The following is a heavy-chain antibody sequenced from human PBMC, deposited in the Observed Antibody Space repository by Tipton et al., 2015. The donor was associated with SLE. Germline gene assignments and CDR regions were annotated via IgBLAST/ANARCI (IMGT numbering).Heavy chain of an antibody. D-gene: IGHD3-22*01. V-gene: IGHV4-59*08. CDR2: IYYSGST. J-gene: IGHJ4*02. Sequence: TLSLTCTVSGGSISSYYWSWIRQPPGKGLEWIGYIYYSGSTNYNPSLKSRVTISVDTSKNQFSLKLSSVTAADTAVYYCARHYDSLPPFDYWGQGTLVTVSS. CDR3: ARHYDSLPPFDY. CDR1: GGSISSYY.